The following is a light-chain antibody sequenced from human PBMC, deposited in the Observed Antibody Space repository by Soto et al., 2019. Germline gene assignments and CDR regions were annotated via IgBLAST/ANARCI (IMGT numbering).Light chain of an antibody. CDR2: DVT. J-gene: IGLJ1*01. Sequence: QSALTQPASVSGSPGQPITIPCTGTSSDVGAYHYVSWYQQYPGKAPKYIIYDVTNRPSGVSYRFSGSKSGNTASLTISGLQAEDEADYYCSSYTTSSTLYVFGTGTKLTVL. CDR1: SSDVGAYHY. CDR3: SSYTTSSTLYV. V-gene: IGLV2-14*03.